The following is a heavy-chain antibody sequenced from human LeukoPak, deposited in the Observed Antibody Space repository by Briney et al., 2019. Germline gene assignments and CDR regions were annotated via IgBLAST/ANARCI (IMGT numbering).Heavy chain of an antibody. D-gene: IGHD3-22*01. J-gene: IGHJ6*02. Sequence: GGSLRLSCEGSGFTFDDYAMHWVRQAPGKGLEWVSGISWNSGSIGHADSVKGRFTISRDNAKNSLYLQMNSLRAEDTAVYYCARESSNYYDSSGYYYYYYGMDVWGQGTTVTVSS. V-gene: IGHV3-9*01. CDR3: ARESSNYYDSSGYYYYYYGMDV. CDR2: ISWNSGSI. CDR1: GFTFDDYA.